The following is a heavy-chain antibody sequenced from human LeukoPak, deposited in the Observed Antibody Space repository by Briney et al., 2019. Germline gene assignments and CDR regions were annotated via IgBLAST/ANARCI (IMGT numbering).Heavy chain of an antibody. CDR1: GFTFSNYA. Sequence: GGSLRLSCAASGFTFSNYAMSWVRQAPGRGRHGVSGISESGASTYYADSVKGRFTISRDNSKNTLYLQLNSLRAEDTAVYFCAKRGKGYCSSPSCATDYWGQGTLVTVSS. V-gene: IGHV3-23*01. D-gene: IGHD2-2*01. CDR2: ISESGAST. CDR3: AKRGKGYCSSPSCATDY. J-gene: IGHJ4*02.